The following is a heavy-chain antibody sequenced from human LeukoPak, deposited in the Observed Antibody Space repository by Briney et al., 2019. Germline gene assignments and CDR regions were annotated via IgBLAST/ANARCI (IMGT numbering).Heavy chain of an antibody. J-gene: IGHJ4*02. CDR3: AREWFGELLDGY. D-gene: IGHD3-10*01. V-gene: IGHV3-21*01. CDR2: ISSSSSDI. CDR1: GFTFSSYS. Sequence: PGGSLRLSCAASGFTFSSYSMNCVRQAPGKGLEWVSSISSSSSDIYYADGVKGRFTIARDNAKTSLYMQMNSLRAEDTAVYYCAREWFGELLDGYWGQGTLVTVSS.